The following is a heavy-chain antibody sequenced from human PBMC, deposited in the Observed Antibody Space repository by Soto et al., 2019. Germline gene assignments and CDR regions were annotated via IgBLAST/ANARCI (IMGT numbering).Heavy chain of an antibody. V-gene: IGHV2-26*01. J-gene: IGHJ6*03. CDR2: IFSNDEK. Sequence: QVTLKESGPVLVKPTETLTLTCTVSGFSLSNARMGVSWIRQPPGKALEWLAHIFSNDEKSYSTSLKSRLTLSKDTSKSQVVLTMTKMDPVDTATYYCARTLGGGRGYYCMDVWGKGTTVTVSS. D-gene: IGHD3-16*01. CDR3: ARTLGGGRGYYCMDV. CDR1: GFSLSNARMG.